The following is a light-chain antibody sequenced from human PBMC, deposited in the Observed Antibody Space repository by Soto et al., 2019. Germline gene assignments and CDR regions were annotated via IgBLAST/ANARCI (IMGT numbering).Light chain of an antibody. V-gene: IGLV2-14*01. CDR3: CSYTSGSTQV. CDR1: SSDVGAYNY. CDR2: DVT. J-gene: IGLJ2*01. Sequence: QSALTQPASVSGSPGQSITISCTGTSSDVGAYNYVSWYQQHPGKVPKLMIYDVTNRPSGVSNRFSGSKSGNTASLTISGLQSEDEADYYCCSYTSGSTQVFGGGTKLTVL.